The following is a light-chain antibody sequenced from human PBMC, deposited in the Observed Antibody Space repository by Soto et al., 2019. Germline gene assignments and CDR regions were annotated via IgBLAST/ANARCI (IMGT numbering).Light chain of an antibody. V-gene: IGLV2-11*01. Sequence: QCVLTQPRSVSGSPGQAVTISCTGTSSDVGGYNYVSWYQQHPGKAPKLMIYDVSKRPSGVPDRFSGSKSGNTASLTISGLQAEDEADYSCCSYAGSYYHVFGTGTRSPS. CDR2: DVS. CDR3: CSYAGSYYHV. J-gene: IGLJ1*01. CDR1: SSDVGGYNY.